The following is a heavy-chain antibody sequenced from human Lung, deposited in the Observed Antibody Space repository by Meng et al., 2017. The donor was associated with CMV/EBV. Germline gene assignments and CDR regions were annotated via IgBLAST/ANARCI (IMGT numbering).Heavy chain of an antibody. Sequence: QVEVRESGPALVRPSATLSLTCAVPGDSITNHNWWAWVRQPPGKGLEWIGEIPHRGSSAYNPSLKSRVSMSIDKSKNQFSLKLTSVTAADTAVYHCLRRSGGSVWGQGTLVTVSS. J-gene: IGHJ1*01. CDR1: GDSITNHNW. D-gene: IGHD3-10*01. V-gene: IGHV4-4*02. CDR2: IPHRGSS. CDR3: LRRSGGSV.